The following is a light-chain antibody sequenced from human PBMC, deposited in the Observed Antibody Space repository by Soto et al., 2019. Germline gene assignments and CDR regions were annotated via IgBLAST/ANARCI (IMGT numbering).Light chain of an antibody. V-gene: IGKV3-11*01. J-gene: IGKJ4*01. Sequence: EIVLTQSPVTLSLSPGERATLSCRASQSVTSFLAWYQQKPGQAPRLLIYDVSTRATGIPARFSGSGSGTDFTLTISSLEPEDFAVYYCQQRSNWPLTFGGGTKVEIK. CDR1: QSVTSF. CDR2: DVS. CDR3: QQRSNWPLT.